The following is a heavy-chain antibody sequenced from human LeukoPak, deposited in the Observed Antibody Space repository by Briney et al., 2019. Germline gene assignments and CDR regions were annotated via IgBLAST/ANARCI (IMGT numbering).Heavy chain of an antibody. V-gene: IGHV4-59*12. J-gene: IGHJ5*02. CDR3: ARARIGYCSSTSCYPNWFDP. CDR2: IYYSGST. Sequence: PSETLSLTCTVSGGSISSYYWSWIRQPPGKGLEWIGYIYYSGSTNYNPSLKSRVTISVDTSKNQFSLKLSSVTAADTAVYYCARARIGYCSSTSCYPNWFDPWGQGTLVTVSS. D-gene: IGHD2-2*01. CDR1: GGSISSYY.